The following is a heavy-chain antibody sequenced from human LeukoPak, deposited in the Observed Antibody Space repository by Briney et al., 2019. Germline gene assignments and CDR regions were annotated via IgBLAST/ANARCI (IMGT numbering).Heavy chain of an antibody. CDR2: IYHSGST. Sequence: SETLSLTCTVSGYSISSGYYWGWIRQPPGKGLEWIGSIYHSGSTYYNPSLKSRVTISVDTSKNQFSLKLSSVTAADTAVYYCARRASRYYGSGSYYKCYFDYWGQGTLVTISS. D-gene: IGHD3-10*01. V-gene: IGHV4-38-2*02. CDR1: GYSISSGYY. J-gene: IGHJ4*02. CDR3: ARRASRYYGSGSYYKCYFDY.